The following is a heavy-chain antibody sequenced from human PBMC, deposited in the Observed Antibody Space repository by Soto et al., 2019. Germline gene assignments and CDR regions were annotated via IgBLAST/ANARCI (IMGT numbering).Heavy chain of an antibody. V-gene: IGHV1-18*01. CDR3: ARGGDVNYYHGMDV. CDR2: ISAYNGKT. CDR1: SYTFTSYG. Sequence: QVQLVQCGGEVKKPGASVKLSCRASSYTFTSYGISWVRQAHGQGVEWMGWISAYNGKTNYAQNVQGRVTMTTDTSTRTAYMDLRSLRSDDTAVYYCARGGDVNYYHGMDVWGQGTTVTVSS. J-gene: IGHJ6*02. D-gene: IGHD5-12*01.